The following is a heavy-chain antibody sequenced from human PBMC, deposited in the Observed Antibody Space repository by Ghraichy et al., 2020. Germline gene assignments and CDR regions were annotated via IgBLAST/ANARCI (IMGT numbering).Heavy chain of an antibody. CDR3: TRTQDFGPQSYFDF. Sequence: GVLRLSCTASGFTFGDYAMSWVRQAPGKGLEWVGFIKSKAYGGTTEYAASVKGRFTISRDDSKSIAYLQMNSLKTEDTAVYYCTRTQDFGPQSYFDFWGQGTLVTVSS. V-gene: IGHV3-49*04. CDR2: IKSKAYGGTT. J-gene: IGHJ4*02. CDR1: GFTFGDYA. D-gene: IGHD2-15*01.